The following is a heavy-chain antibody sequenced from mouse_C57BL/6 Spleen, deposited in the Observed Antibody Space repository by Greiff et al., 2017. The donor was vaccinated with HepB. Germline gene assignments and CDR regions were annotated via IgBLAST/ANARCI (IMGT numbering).Heavy chain of an antibody. D-gene: IGHD2-4*01. CDR1: GFTFSDYG. V-gene: IGHV5-17*01. J-gene: IGHJ2*01. Sequence: EVHLVESGGGLVKPGGSLKLSCAASGFTFSDYGMHWVRQAPEKGLEWVAYISSGSSTIYYADTVKGRFTISRDNAKNTLFLQMTSLRAEDTAMDYCARERGYDYDWGFDYWGQGTTLTVSS. CDR2: ISSGSSTI. CDR3: ARERGYDYDWGFDY.